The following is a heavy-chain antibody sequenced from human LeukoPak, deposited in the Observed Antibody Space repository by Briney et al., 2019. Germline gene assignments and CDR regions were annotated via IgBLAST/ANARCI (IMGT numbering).Heavy chain of an antibody. CDR2: IIPILGIA. V-gene: IGHV1-69*04. Sequence: SVKVSCKASGGTFSSYAISWVRQAPGQGLEWMGRIIPILGIANYAQKFQGRVTITADKSTSTAYMELSSLRSEDTAVYYCAREWTTQYAFDIWGQGTMVTVSS. J-gene: IGHJ3*02. CDR3: AREWTTQYAFDI. D-gene: IGHD4-17*01. CDR1: GGTFSSYA.